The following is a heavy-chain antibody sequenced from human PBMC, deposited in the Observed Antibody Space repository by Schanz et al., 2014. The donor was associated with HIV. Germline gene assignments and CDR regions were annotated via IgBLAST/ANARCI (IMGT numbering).Heavy chain of an antibody. CDR1: GFTFSTKG. J-gene: IGHJ5*02. CDR3: AKAPYSIGWFAWFAP. V-gene: IGHV3-23*04. D-gene: IGHD6-19*01. CDR2: ISGSGRNK. Sequence: VQLVESGGGVVQPGRSLRLSCAASGFTFSTKGMHWVRQAPGKGLEFVSAISGSGRNKFHIDSVKGRFTISRDNSKNPVYLQMDRLRADDTAVYYCAKAPYSIGWFAWFAPWGQGSQVTVSS.